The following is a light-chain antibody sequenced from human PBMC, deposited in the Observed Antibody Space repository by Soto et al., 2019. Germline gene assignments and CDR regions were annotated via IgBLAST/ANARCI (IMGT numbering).Light chain of an antibody. Sequence: DIVMTQSALSLSDTAGEPASISCRSSLSLLHINGYNYLDWYLQKPGQSPQLLIYLGSNRASGVPDRFSGSGSGTDFTLKISRVEAEDVGVYYCMQALQSPWTFGQGTNVEIK. V-gene: IGKV2-28*01. J-gene: IGKJ1*01. CDR1: LSLLHINGYNY. CDR2: LGS. CDR3: MQALQSPWT.